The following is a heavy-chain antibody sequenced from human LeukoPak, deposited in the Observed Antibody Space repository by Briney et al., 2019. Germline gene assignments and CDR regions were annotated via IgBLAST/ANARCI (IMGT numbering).Heavy chain of an antibody. CDR1: GYTFSNYW. CDR3: ARFVSANYYFDF. CDR2: IYPGDSDT. V-gene: IGHV5-51*01. J-gene: IGHJ4*02. D-gene: IGHD5/OR15-5a*01. Sequence: GESLKISCTVSGYTFSNYWFGWVRQMPGKGLELMGIIYPGDSDTRYSPSFQGQVTISAGKSISTAYLQWSSLKASDTAFYYCARFVSANYYFDFWGQGTLVTVSS.